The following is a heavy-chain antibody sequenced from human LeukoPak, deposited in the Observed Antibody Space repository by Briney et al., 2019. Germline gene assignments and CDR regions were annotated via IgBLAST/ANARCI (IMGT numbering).Heavy chain of an antibody. V-gene: IGHV3-30*04. J-gene: IGHJ4*02. CDR1: GFTFSSYA. Sequence: GRSLRLSCAASGFTFSSYAMHWVRQAPGKGLEWVAVISYDGSNKYYADSVKGRFTISRDNSKNTLYLQMNSLRAEDTAVYYCARDGGDSSSSFFDYWGQGTLVTVSS. D-gene: IGHD6-6*01. CDR3: ARDGGDSSSSFFDY. CDR2: ISYDGSNK.